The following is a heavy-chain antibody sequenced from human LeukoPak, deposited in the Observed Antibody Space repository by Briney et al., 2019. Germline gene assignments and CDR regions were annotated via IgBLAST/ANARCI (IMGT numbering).Heavy chain of an antibody. J-gene: IGHJ4*02. CDR2: IYYSGST. V-gene: IGHV4-31*03. CDR3: ARSFATASFDY. CDR1: GGSISSGGYY. Sequence: PSQTLSLTCTVSGGSISSGGYYCSWIRQHPGKGLEWIGYIYYSGSTYYNPSLKSRVTISVDTSKNQFSLKLSSVTAADTAVYYCARSFATASFDYWGQGTLVTVSS. D-gene: IGHD2-15*01.